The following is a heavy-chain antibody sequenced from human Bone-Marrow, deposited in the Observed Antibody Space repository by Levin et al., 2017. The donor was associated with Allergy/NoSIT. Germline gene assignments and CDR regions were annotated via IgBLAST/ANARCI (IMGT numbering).Heavy chain of an antibody. J-gene: IGHJ4*02. CDR1: GFTFSSYA. Sequence: GESLKISCAASGFTFSSYAMHWVRQAPGKGLEWVAVISYDGSNKYYADSVKGRFTISRDNSKNTLYLQMNSLRAEDTAVYYCARDLGGYSSSGGLDYWGQGTLVTVSS. CDR2: ISYDGSNK. V-gene: IGHV3-30*04. CDR3: ARDLGGYSSSGGLDY. D-gene: IGHD6-6*01.